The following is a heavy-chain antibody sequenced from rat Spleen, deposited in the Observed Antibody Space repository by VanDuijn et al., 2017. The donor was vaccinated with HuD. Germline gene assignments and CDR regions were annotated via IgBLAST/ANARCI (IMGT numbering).Heavy chain of an antibody. V-gene: IGHV2-27*01. J-gene: IGHJ3*01. CDR1: GFSLTTYH. CDR2: IQSGGTT. D-gene: IGHD1-4*01. CDR3: ARSLPGYNAFAY. Sequence: QVQLKESEPDLVQPSQTLSLTCTVSGFSLTTYHVHWVRQPPGKGLEWMGRIQSGGTTDYNSALKSRLSITRDTSKSQVFLKMNNLQTEDTAMYFCARSLPGYNAFAYWGQGTLVTVSS.